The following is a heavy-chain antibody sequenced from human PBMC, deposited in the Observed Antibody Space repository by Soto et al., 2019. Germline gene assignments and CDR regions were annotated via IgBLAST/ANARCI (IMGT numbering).Heavy chain of an antibody. J-gene: IGHJ4*02. D-gene: IGHD3-16*01. CDR2: IKQDGTEK. CDR1: GFIFSDYW. V-gene: IGHV3-7*01. Sequence: GSLRLSCAASGFIFSDYWMNWVRQTPGKGLEWVANIKQDGTEKYYVDSVKGRFTISRDNAKNSLYLQMNSLRAEDTAVYYCAKSSTSLDYWGQGTLVTVSS. CDR3: AKSSTSLDY.